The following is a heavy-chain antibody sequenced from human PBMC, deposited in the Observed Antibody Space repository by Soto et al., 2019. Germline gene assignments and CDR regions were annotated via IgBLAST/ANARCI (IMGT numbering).Heavy chain of an antibody. J-gene: IGHJ4*02. CDR3: AREMHDYGDILRGAPLFDY. Sequence: PSETLSLTCTVSGGSISSYYWSWIRQPAGKGLEWIGRIYTSVSTNYNPSLKSRVTMSVDTSKNQFSLKLSSVTAADTAVYYCAREMHDYGDILRGAPLFDYWGQGTQVTVSS. CDR1: GGSISSYY. D-gene: IGHD4-17*01. V-gene: IGHV4-4*07. CDR2: IYTSVST.